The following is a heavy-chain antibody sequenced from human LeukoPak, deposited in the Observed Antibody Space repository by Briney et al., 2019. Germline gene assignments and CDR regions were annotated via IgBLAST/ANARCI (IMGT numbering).Heavy chain of an antibody. CDR2: IYSGGST. D-gene: IGHD4-17*01. J-gene: IGHJ4*02. Sequence: PGASLRLSCAASGFTFSSYAMSWVRQAPGKGLEWVSVIYSGGSTYYADSVKGRFTISRDNSKNTLYLQMNSLRAEDTAVYYCARDPDGDLYFDYWGQGTLVTVSS. V-gene: IGHV3-53*01. CDR3: ARDPDGDLYFDY. CDR1: GFTFSSYA.